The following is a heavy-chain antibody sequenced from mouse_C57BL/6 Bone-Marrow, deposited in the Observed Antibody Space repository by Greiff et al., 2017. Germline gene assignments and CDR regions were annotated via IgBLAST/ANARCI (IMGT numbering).Heavy chain of an antibody. CDR1: GYTFTSYW. D-gene: IGHD2-4*01. V-gene: IGHV1-69*01. Sequence: VQLQQPGAELVMPGASVKLSCKASGYTFTSYWMHWVKQRPGQGLEWIGEIDPSDSYTNYNQKFKGKSTLTVDKSSSTAYMQLSSLTSDDSAVYYCATCDYDWGAWFAYWGQGTLVTVSA. CDR3: ATCDYDWGAWFAY. CDR2: IDPSDSYT. J-gene: IGHJ3*01.